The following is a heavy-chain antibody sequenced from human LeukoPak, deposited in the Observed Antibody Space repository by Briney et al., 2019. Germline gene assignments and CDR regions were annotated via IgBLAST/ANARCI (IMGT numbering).Heavy chain of an antibody. CDR1: GFTVSSNY. CDR3: ARENYDSSGPDAFDI. D-gene: IGHD3-22*01. CDR2: IYSGGST. J-gene: IGHJ3*02. V-gene: IGHV3-53*01. Sequence: GGSLRLSCAASGFTVSSNYMSWVRQAPGKGLEWVSVIYSGGSTYYADSVKGRFTISRDNSKNTLYLQMNSLRAEDTAVYYCARENYDSSGPDAFDIWGQGTMVTVSS.